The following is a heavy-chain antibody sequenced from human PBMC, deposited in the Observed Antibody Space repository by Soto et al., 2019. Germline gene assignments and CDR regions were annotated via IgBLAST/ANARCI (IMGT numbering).Heavy chain of an antibody. CDR2: INPIIGTA. V-gene: IGHV1-69*13. CDR1: GGTFSSYS. Sequence: ASVKVSCKGSGGTFSSYSISWVRQAPGQGLEWMGGINPIIGTANYAQTFQGRVTITADESASTAYMELSSLRSEDTAVYYCASDLRFSPPRPFDISGQGTMVTVSS. J-gene: IGHJ3*02. D-gene: IGHD3-3*01. CDR3: ASDLRFSPPRPFDI.